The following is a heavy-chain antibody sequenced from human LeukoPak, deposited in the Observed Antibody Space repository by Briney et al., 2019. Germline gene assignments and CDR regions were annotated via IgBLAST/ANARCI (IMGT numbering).Heavy chain of an antibody. J-gene: IGHJ5*02. CDR1: GYTFTSHG. V-gene: IGHV1-18*01. Sequence: ASVKVSCKASGYTFTSHGISWVGQAPGQGLEWMGWTSPYNGDTNYAQKLQGRVTMTTDTATSTAYMELRSLRSDDTAVYYCARVYGSGANRGWFDPWGQGTLVTVSS. D-gene: IGHD3-10*01. CDR2: TSPYNGDT. CDR3: ARVYGSGANRGWFDP.